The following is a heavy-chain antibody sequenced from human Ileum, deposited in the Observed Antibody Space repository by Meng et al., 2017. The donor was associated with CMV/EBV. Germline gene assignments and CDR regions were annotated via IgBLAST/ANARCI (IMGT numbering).Heavy chain of an antibody. V-gene: IGHV3-74*03. D-gene: IGHD2-2*01. CDR3: AAWAHILAVAPTGDDY. Sequence: GGSLRLSCAASGFTFRSYWMDWVRQAPGKGLVWVSRISPDGSSAAYADSVRGRFTISRDNAKHTLYLQMNSLGVEDTAVYYCAAWAHILAVAPTGDDYWGQGTLVTVSS. CDR1: GFTFRSYW. J-gene: IGHJ4*02. CDR2: ISPDGSSA.